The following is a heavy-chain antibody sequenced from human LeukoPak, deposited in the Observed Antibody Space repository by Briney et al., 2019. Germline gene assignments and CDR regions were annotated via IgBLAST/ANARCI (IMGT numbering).Heavy chain of an antibody. V-gene: IGHV1-2*02. Sequence: ASVKVSCKASGYTFTGYYIDWGRQDPGLGLEWMGWITPNSGGTKYGQKFQGRVTMTRDTSISTAYMELSSLRSDDTAVYYCARVLRWNYVEDAFHIWGQGTMVTVSS. J-gene: IGHJ3*02. CDR1: GYTFTGYY. CDR2: ITPNSGGT. CDR3: ARVLRWNYVEDAFHI. D-gene: IGHD1-7*01.